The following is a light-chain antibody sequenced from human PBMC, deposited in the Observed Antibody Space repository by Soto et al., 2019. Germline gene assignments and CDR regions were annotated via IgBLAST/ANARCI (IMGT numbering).Light chain of an antibody. V-gene: IGLV3-1*01. CDR3: QAWDSSTLYV. J-gene: IGLJ1*01. CDR2: QDS. Sequence: SSELTQPPSVSVSPGQTASITCSGDKLGDKYACWYQQKPGQSPVLVIYQDSKRPSGIPERFSGSNSGNTATLTISGTQAMDEADYYCQAWDSSTLYVFGTGTKSPS. CDR1: KLGDKY.